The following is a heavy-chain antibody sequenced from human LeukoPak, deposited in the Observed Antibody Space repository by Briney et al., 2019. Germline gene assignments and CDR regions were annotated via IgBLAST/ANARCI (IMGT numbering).Heavy chain of an antibody. V-gene: IGHV4-59*01. CDR1: GGSISSYY. Sequence: PSETLSLTCTVSGGSISSYYWSWIRQPPGKGLEWIGYIYYSGSTNYNPSLKSRVTISVDTSKNQFSLKLSSVTAADTAVYYCARAVVTPEGLYYYGMDAWGQGTTVTVSS. D-gene: IGHD4-23*01. CDR2: IYYSGST. CDR3: ARAVVTPEGLYYYGMDA. J-gene: IGHJ6*02.